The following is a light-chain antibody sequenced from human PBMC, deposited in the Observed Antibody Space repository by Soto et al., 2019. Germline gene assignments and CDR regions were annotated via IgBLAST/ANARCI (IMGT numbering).Light chain of an antibody. CDR3: AAWDDSLTGYV. CDR1: SSNIGSNA. J-gene: IGLJ1*01. CDR2: SNN. Sequence: QSVLTQPPSASGTPGQRVTISCSGSSSNIGSNAVNWYQQLPGTAPKLLIYSNNQRPSGVPDRFSGSKSGTSASLAISGLQSEDEADYHCAAWDDSLTGYVFGTGTQLTV. V-gene: IGLV1-44*01.